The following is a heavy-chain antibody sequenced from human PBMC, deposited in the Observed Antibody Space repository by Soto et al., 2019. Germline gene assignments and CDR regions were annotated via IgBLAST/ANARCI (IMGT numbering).Heavy chain of an antibody. J-gene: IGHJ6*02. CDR3: AKDDYGMDV. CDR1: GLTFSSYG. CDR2: ISYDGSNK. V-gene: IGHV3-30*18. Sequence: QVQLVESGGGVVQPGRSLRLSCAASGLTFSSYGMHWVRQAPGKGLEWVAVISYDGSNKYYADSVKGRFTISRDNSKNTLYLQMNSLRAEDTAVYYCAKDDYGMDVWGQGTTVTVSS.